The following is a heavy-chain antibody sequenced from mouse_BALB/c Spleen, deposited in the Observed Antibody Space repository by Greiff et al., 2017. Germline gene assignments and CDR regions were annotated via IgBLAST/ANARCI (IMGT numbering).Heavy chain of an antibody. CDR3: ARDGNLAWFAY. V-gene: IGHV1-80*01. CDR2: IYPGDGDT. J-gene: IGHJ3*01. D-gene: IGHD2-1*01. CDR1: GYAFSSYW. Sequence: VHLVESGAELVRPGSSVKISCKASGYAFSSYWMNWVKQRPGQGLEWIGQIYPGDGDTNYNGKFKGKATLTADKSSSTAYMQLSSLTSEDSAVYFCARDGNLAWFAYWGQGTLVTVSA.